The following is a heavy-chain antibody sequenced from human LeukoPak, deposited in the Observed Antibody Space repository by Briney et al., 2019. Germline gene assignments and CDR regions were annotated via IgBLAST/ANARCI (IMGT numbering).Heavy chain of an antibody. J-gene: IGHJ6*02. Sequence: ASVKVSCKASGYTFTGYYVHWVRQAPGQGLEWMGWINLNSGGTNYAQKFQGRVTMTRDTSISTAYMELSRLRSDDTAVYYCARDLRNTSDWSGGMDVWGQGTTVTVSS. V-gene: IGHV1-2*02. D-gene: IGHD6-19*01. CDR3: ARDLRNTSDWSGGMDV. CDR1: GYTFTGYY. CDR2: INLNSGGT.